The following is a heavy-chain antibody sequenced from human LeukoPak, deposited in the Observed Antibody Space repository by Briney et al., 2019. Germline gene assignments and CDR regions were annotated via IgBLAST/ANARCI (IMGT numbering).Heavy chain of an antibody. Sequence: PSETLSLTCTVSGGSISSYYWSWIRQPPGKGLEWIGYIYYSGSTNYNPSLKSRVTISVDTSKNQFSLKLSSVTAADTAVYYCARGIAAAGTDYYYYYYYMDVWGKGTTVTVSS. CDR3: ARGIAAAGTDYYYYYYYMDV. CDR2: IYYSGST. V-gene: IGHV4-59*01. CDR1: GGSISSYY. D-gene: IGHD6-13*01. J-gene: IGHJ6*03.